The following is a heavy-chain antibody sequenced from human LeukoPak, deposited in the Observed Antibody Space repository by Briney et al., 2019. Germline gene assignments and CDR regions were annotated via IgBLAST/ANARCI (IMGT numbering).Heavy chain of an antibody. Sequence: PSQTLSLTCAVSGGSISSGGYSWSWIRQPPGKGLEWIGYINHSGSTNYNPSLKSRVTISVDTSKNQFSLKLSSVTAADTAVYYCARRSCSSTSCYSPYNWFDPWGQGTLVTVSS. CDR1: GGSISSGGYS. D-gene: IGHD2-2*01. V-gene: IGHV4-30-2*01. J-gene: IGHJ5*02. CDR3: ARRSCSSTSCYSPYNWFDP. CDR2: INHSGST.